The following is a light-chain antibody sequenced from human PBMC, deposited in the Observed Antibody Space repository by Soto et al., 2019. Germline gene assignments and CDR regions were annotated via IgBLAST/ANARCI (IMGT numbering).Light chain of an antibody. CDR3: QQSYSTPVT. CDR1: QSISSY. CDR2: AAS. J-gene: IGKJ2*01. V-gene: IGKV1-39*01. Sequence: DIQMTQSPSSLSASVGDRVTITCRASQSISSYLNWYQQKPGKAPKLLIYAASSLQSGVPSRFSGSGSGTDFTLTISSLQPEDFATYYCQQSYSTPVTCGQGTNLEIK.